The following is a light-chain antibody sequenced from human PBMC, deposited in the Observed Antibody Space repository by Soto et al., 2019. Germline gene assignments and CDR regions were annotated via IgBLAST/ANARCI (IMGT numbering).Light chain of an antibody. J-gene: IGKJ1*01. V-gene: IGKV1-5*03. Sequence: DIQMTQSPSTLSASVGDRVTITCRASQTISSWLAWYQQKPGMAPKLLIYKASTLQSGAPSRFSGSGSGTEFTLTISSLQPDDFASYYCQQYSRFSAFGQGTKVELK. CDR1: QTISSW. CDR3: QQYSRFSA. CDR2: KAS.